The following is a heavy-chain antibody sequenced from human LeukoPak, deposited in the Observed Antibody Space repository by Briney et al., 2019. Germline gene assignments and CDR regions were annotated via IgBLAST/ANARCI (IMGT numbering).Heavy chain of an antibody. CDR1: GGSIISSTYY. CDR3: ARGFCSGGSCYLFDS. D-gene: IGHD2-15*01. CDR2: IYSSGST. Sequence: PSETLSLTCTVSGGSIISSTYYWSWIRQPAGKGLEWIGRIYSSGSTNYNPSLKSRVTMSVDTSKNQVSLKLNSVTAADTAVYYCARGFCSGGSCYLFDSWGQGTLVTVSS. J-gene: IGHJ4*02. V-gene: IGHV4-61*02.